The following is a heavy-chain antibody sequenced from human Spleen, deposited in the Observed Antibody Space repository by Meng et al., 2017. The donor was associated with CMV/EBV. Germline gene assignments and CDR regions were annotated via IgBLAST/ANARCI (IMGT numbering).Heavy chain of an antibody. CDR2: IYSGGST. V-gene: IGHV3-53*01. CDR1: GFSVSNTY. D-gene: IGHD2-15*01. J-gene: IGHJ4*02. CDR3: ARDTWGSS. Sequence: GESLKISCAASGFSVSNTYMSWVRQAPGKGLEWVSVIYSGGSTYYADSVKGRFTVSRDNSKNTLYLQMNSLRAEDTAAYYCARDTWGSSWGQGTLVTVSS.